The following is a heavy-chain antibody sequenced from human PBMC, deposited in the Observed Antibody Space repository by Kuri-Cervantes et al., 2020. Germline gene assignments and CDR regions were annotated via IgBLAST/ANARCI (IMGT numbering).Heavy chain of an antibody. CDR3: ARDHGYSSGWYYY. V-gene: IGHV1-18*01. CDR2: ISAYTGNI. CDR1: AYTFTSYG. D-gene: IGHD6-19*01. Sequence: ASVKVSCKASAYTFTSYGISWVRQAPGQGLEWMGWISAYTGNINYVQKLQGRVTMTTDTSTRTAYMELRSLMCDGTAVYYCARDHGYSSGWYYYWGQGTLVTVSS. J-gene: IGHJ4*02.